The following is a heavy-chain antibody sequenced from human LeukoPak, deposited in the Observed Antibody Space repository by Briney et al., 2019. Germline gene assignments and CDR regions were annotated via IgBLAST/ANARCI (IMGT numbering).Heavy chain of an antibody. CDR3: AKDEGFGESAFDY. D-gene: IGHD3-10*01. Sequence: PGGSLRLSCAASGFTFCNAWMSWVRQAQGKGLEWVAVISYDGSNKYYADSVRGRFTISRDNSKNTLYLQMNSLRAEDTAVYYCAKDEGFGESAFDYWGQGTLVTVSS. J-gene: IGHJ4*02. V-gene: IGHV3-30*18. CDR2: ISYDGSNK. CDR1: GFTFCNAW.